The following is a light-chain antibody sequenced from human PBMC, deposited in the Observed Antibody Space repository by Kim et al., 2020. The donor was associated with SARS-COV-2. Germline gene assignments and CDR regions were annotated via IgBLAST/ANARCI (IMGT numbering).Light chain of an antibody. CDR1: QDISNY. V-gene: IGKV1-33*01. CDR3: QQYGNLLT. J-gene: IGKJ4*01. CDR2: DAS. Sequence: DIQMTQSPSSLSASVGDRVTITCQASQDISNYLNWYQQKPGKAPKLLIYDASNLETGVPSRFSGSGSGTDFTFTISSLQPDDIATYYCQQYGNLLTFGGGTKVDIK.